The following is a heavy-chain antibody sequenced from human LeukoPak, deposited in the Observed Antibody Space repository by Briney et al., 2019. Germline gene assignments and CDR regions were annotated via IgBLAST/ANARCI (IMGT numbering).Heavy chain of an antibody. CDR3: ARVAKERVGGVYYFDY. D-gene: IGHD1-1*01. J-gene: IGHJ4*02. CDR2: CSGAGDT. V-gene: IGHV3-13*01. CDR1: GFTLRVYD. Sequence: GGPLRLSCALSGFTLRVYDMHWLPHPPGKGLEWVSACSGAGDTYYTGSLKGRFTISRENAKNSLYLQMNTLRAGDTAVYYCARVAKERVGGVYYFDYWGQGTLVTVSS.